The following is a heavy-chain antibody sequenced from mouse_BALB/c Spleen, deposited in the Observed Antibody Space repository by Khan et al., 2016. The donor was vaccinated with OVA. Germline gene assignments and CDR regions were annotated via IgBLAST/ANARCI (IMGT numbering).Heavy chain of an antibody. J-gene: IGHJ2*01. Sequence: QVQLQQSGPELVKPGTSMRISCMASGYTFTHYYIHWVKQRPGQGLEWIGWIYPGYFNTYYNERFKVKATLTADKSSSTAYMQLSSLTSEDSAVYFCARSDSGTVFDYWGQGTTLTVSA. CDR2: IYPGYFNT. V-gene: IGHV1S56*01. CDR3: ARSDSGTVFDY. D-gene: IGHD4-1*01. CDR1: GYTFTHYY.